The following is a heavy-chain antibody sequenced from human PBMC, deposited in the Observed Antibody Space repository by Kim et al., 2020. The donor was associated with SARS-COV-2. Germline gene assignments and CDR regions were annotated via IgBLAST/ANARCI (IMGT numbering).Heavy chain of an antibody. D-gene: IGHD3-9*01. CDR1: GGTFSSYA. J-gene: IGHJ6*02. CDR2: IIPILGIA. Sequence: SVKVSCKASGGTFSSYAISWVRQAPGQGLEWMGRIIPILGIANYAQKFQGRVTITADKSTSTAYMELSSLRSEDTAVYYCARDLDDIQSGGMDVWGQGTTVTVSS. CDR3: ARDLDDIQSGGMDV. V-gene: IGHV1-69*04.